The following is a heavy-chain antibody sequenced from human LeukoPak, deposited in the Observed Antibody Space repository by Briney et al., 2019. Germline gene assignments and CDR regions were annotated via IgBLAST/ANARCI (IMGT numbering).Heavy chain of an antibody. CDR3: ARPDDTESFYRANHY. Sequence: GGSLRPSCVASGFSFNSYALHWVRQAPGKGLEWVAVISKDGNNKYYADSVKGRFTISRDNSNNTLSLQMNGLRVEDTAIYHCARPDDTESFYRANHYWGRGTLVTVS. D-gene: IGHD3-10*01. CDR1: GFSFNSYA. J-gene: IGHJ4*02. V-gene: IGHV3-30-3*01. CDR2: ISKDGNNK.